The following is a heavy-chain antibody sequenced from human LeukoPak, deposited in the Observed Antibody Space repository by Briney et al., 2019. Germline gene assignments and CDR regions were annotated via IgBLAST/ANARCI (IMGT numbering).Heavy chain of an antibody. V-gene: IGHV3-7*01. CDR1: GFTFSNYW. J-gene: IGHJ4*02. Sequence: GGSLRLSCAASGFTFSNYWMTWVRQTSGKGLEWVANIRHDGSEKNSVDSVKGRFTISRDNAKNSLYLQMNSLRAEDTAVYYCARSTGWYPDYWGQGTLVTVSS. CDR2: IRHDGSEK. CDR3: ARSTGWYPDY. D-gene: IGHD6-19*01.